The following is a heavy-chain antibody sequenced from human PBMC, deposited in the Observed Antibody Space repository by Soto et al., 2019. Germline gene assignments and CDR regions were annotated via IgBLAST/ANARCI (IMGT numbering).Heavy chain of an antibody. Sequence: GGSLRLSCAASGFTFSSYAMSWVRQAPGKGLEWVSAISGSGGSTYYADSVKGRFTISRDNSKNTQYLQMNSLRAEDTAVYYCAKVFGVVVVPAAMPPSSGTPDYWGQGTLVTVSS. CDR1: GFTFSSYA. V-gene: IGHV3-23*01. CDR2: ISGSGGST. J-gene: IGHJ4*02. CDR3: AKVFGVVVVPAAMPPSSGTPDY. D-gene: IGHD2-2*01.